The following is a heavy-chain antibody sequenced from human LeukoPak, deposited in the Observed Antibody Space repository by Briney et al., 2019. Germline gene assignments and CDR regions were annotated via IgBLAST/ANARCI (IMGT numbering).Heavy chain of an antibody. CDR2: IYTSGST. D-gene: IGHD2-2*01. V-gene: IGHV4-4*07. Sequence: PSETLSLTCTVSGGSISSYYWSWIRQPAGKGLEWIGRIYTSGSTNYNPSLKSRVTMSVDTSKNQFSLKLGSVIAADTALYYCARDSLLPSAMGYYYMDVWGKGTTVTVSS. CDR1: GGSISSYY. J-gene: IGHJ6*03. CDR3: ARDSLLPSAMGYYYMDV.